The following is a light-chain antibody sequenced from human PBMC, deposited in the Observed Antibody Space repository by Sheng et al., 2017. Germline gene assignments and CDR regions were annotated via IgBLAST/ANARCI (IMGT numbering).Light chain of an antibody. J-gene: IGKJ4*01. V-gene: IGKV3-11*01. CDR1: ECQRL. CDR3: QERPSWPPRLT. CDR2: DTS. Sequence: EIVLTQSPATPVLVSRGKSHPLLQGQSECQRLLSLAPTKPGQPPRLLIYDTSKRAAGIPGRFSGSGSGTNFTLTIYSLQPEDFAVYYCQERPSWPPRLTFGGGTKVE.